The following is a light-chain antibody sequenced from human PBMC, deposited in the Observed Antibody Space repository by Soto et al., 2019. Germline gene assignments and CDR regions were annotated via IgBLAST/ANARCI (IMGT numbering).Light chain of an antibody. CDR3: QQNYSTHWT. CDR2: AAS. Sequence: DIQMTQSPSSLSASVGDRVTITCRASQSISSYLNWYQQKPGNAPQLLIYAASSLESGVPARFSGSGSGTDFTLTISSLEPEDFATYYCQQNYSTHWTFGQGTKVEIK. CDR1: QSISSY. V-gene: IGKV1-39*01. J-gene: IGKJ1*01.